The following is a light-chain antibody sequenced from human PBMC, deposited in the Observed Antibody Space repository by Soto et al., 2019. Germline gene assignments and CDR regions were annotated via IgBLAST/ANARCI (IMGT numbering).Light chain of an antibody. J-gene: IGKJ2*01. CDR2: GAS. V-gene: IGKV3-20*01. Sequence: DIVLTQSPGTVSLSPGERATLSCRASQSVSSTHLAWYQQKPGQAPRLLIFGASYRAIGVPDRFSRSGSGTDFTISVSSLEPEDIAVYYCQQCQTSPFTFGQGTNLEIK. CDR1: QSVSSTH. CDR3: QQCQTSPFT.